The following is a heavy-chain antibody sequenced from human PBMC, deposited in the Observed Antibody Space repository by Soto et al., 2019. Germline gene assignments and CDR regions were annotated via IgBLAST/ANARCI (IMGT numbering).Heavy chain of an antibody. Sequence: EVQLVESGGGLVQPGGSLRLSCAASGFTFSSYLMTWVRQAPGKGLEWVAIIKPDGSEKYYEDSVKGRFTISRDNAKTSLYLQMNSLRVEDTAVYYWARPRDRGMDVWGQGTTVTVSS. J-gene: IGHJ6*02. CDR3: ARPRDRGMDV. CDR2: IKPDGSEK. CDR1: GFTFSSYL. V-gene: IGHV3-7*05.